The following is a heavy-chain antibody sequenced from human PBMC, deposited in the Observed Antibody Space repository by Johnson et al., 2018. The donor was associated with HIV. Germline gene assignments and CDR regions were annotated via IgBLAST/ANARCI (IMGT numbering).Heavy chain of an antibody. Sequence: VHLVESGGGVVQPGGSLRLSCAASGFTFSSYAMHWVRQAPGKGLEYVSAISSNGGSTYYANSVKGRFTISRDNSKNTLYLQMNSLRAEDTAVYYCARAGARAFDIWGQGTMVTVSS. J-gene: IGHJ3*02. V-gene: IGHV3-64*01. D-gene: IGHD1-26*01. CDR1: GFTFSSYA. CDR3: ARAGARAFDI. CDR2: ISSNGGST.